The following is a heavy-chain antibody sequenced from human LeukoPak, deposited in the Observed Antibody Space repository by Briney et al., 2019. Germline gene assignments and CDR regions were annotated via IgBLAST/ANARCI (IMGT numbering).Heavy chain of an antibody. D-gene: IGHD3-10*01. Sequence: SVKVSCKASVGTFSSYAISWVRQAPGQGLEWMGGIIPIFGTANYAQKFQGRVTITTDESTSTAYMELSSLRSEDTAVYYCARRTMVRGVPSYYMDVWGKGTTVTVSS. V-gene: IGHV1-69*05. CDR3: ARRTMVRGVPSYYMDV. J-gene: IGHJ6*03. CDR1: VGTFSSYA. CDR2: IIPIFGTA.